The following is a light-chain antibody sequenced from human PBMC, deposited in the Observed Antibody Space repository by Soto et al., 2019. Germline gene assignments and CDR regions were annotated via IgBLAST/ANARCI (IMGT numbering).Light chain of an antibody. CDR2: AAS. Sequence: ILLTQSPSSLSASVGERVTMXSRASQGIDSSFAWYQEKPGKAPKLLIYAASSLQSGVPSRFSGSGSGTDFTLTISSLQPEDFATYYCQQLHDYPITFGQGTRLEIK. CDR3: QQLHDYPIT. CDR1: QGIDSS. V-gene: IGKV1-9*01. J-gene: IGKJ5*01.